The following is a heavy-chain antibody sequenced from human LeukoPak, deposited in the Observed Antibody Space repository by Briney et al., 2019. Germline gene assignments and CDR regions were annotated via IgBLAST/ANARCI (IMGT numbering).Heavy chain of an antibody. Sequence: SETLSLTCTVSGGSISSGSYYWSWIRQPAGKGLEWIGYIYYSGSTNYNPSLKSRVTISVDTSKNQFSLKLSSVTAADTAVYYCARLDRMIQLDAFDIWGQGTMVTVSS. CDR3: ARLDRMIQLDAFDI. D-gene: IGHD5-18*01. CDR2: IYYSGST. J-gene: IGHJ3*02. CDR1: GGSISSGSYY. V-gene: IGHV4-61*10.